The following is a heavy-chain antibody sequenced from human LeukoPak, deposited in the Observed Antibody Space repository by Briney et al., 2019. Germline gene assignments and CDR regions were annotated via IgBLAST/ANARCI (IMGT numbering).Heavy chain of an antibody. V-gene: IGHV3-43D*03. D-gene: IGHD6-19*01. CDR3: AKDIKPGIAVAGQDY. CDR1: GFTFDDYA. Sequence: GGSLRLSCAASGFTFDDYAMHWVRQAPGKGLEWVSLISWDGGSTYYADSVKGRFTISRDNSKNSLYLQMNSLRAEDTALYYCAKDIKPGIAVAGQDYWGQGTLVTVSS. CDR2: ISWDGGST. J-gene: IGHJ4*02.